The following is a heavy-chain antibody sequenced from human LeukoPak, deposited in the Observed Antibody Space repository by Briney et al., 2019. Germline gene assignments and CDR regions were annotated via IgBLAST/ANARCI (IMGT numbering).Heavy chain of an antibody. V-gene: IGHV4-30-4*01. CDR1: GGSISSGDYY. CDR3: ARVDYYDPYYFDY. J-gene: IGHJ4*02. D-gene: IGHD3-22*01. Sequence: SETLSLTCTVSGGSISSGDYYWSWIRQPPGKGLEWIGYIYYSGSTYYNPSLKSRVTISVDTSKNQFSLKLSSVTAADTAVYYCARVDYYDPYYFDYWGQGTQVTVSS. CDR2: IYYSGST.